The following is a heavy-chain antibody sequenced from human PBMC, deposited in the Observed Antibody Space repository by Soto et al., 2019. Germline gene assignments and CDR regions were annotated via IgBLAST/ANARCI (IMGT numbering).Heavy chain of an antibody. Sequence: GESLKISCKGSGYSFTSYWIGWVRQIPGKGLEWMGIIYPGDSDTRYSPSFQGQVTISADKSISTAYLQWSSLKASDTAMYYCARGGRCSSTSCFTGYFDYWGQGTLVTVSS. CDR1: GYSFTSYW. CDR3: ARGGRCSSTSCFTGYFDY. J-gene: IGHJ4*02. D-gene: IGHD2-2*01. CDR2: IYPGDSDT. V-gene: IGHV5-51*01.